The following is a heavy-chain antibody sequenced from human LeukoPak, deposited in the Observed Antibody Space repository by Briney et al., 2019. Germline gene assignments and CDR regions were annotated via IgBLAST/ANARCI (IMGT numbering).Heavy chain of an antibody. CDR2: IYPGDSDT. D-gene: IGHD6-13*01. CDR3: ARYTTAAFDF. J-gene: IGHJ4*02. V-gene: IGHV5-51*01. Sequence: GESLKISCKGSGYSFTSYWIGWVRQMPGKGQERMGIIYPGDSDTRESPSFQGQFTISADKSISTAYLQWSSLKASDTAIYYCARYTTAAFDFWGQGTLVTVSS. CDR1: GYSFTSYW.